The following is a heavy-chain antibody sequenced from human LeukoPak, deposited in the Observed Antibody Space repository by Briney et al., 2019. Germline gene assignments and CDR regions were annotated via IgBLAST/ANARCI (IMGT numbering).Heavy chain of an antibody. V-gene: IGHV3-7*01. J-gene: IGHJ4*02. D-gene: IGHD1-20*01. CDR1: GFTFSTSW. Sequence: TGGSLRLSCEASGFTFSTSWMSWVRQAPGKGLEWVANIKHDGSEKYYVDSVKGRFTISRDNAKNSLYLQMNSLRAEDTAVYYCARAFITGIDYLDYWGQGTLVTVSS. CDR3: ARAFITGIDYLDY. CDR2: IKHDGSEK.